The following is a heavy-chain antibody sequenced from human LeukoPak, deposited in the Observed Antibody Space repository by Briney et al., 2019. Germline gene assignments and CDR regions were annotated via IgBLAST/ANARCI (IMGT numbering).Heavy chain of an antibody. Sequence: SETLSLTCTVSGGSISSGGYYWSWIRQHPGKGLEWIGYIYYSGSTYYNPSLKSRVTISVDTSKNQFSLKLSSVTAADMAVYYCARVGYYYDSSGKTDAFDIWGQGTMVTVSS. CDR3: ARVGYYYDSSGKTDAFDI. J-gene: IGHJ3*02. D-gene: IGHD3-22*01. V-gene: IGHV4-31*03. CDR2: IYYSGST. CDR1: GGSISSGGYY.